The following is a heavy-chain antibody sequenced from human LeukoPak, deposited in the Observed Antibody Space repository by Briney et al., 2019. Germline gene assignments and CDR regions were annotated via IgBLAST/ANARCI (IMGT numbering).Heavy chain of an antibody. Sequence: KPSETLSLTCTVSGASISSSSYYWGWIRQPPGRGLEWIGSIFYSGSIYYNPSVKSRVTISVDTSENQFSLKLRSVTAADTAVYYCASTLTYYYGSGSYYIDCWGQGTLVTVSS. J-gene: IGHJ4*02. V-gene: IGHV4-39*01. CDR1: GASISSSSYY. D-gene: IGHD3-10*01. CDR3: ASTLTYYYGSGSYYIDC. CDR2: IFYSGSI.